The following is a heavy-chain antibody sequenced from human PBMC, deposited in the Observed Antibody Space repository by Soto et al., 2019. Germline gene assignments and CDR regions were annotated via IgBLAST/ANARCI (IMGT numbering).Heavy chain of an antibody. CDR3: ARGPGIAAAGTPPGDYYYGMDV. V-gene: IGHV1-2*04. D-gene: IGHD6-13*01. CDR1: GYTFTGYY. J-gene: IGHJ6*02. CDR2: INPNSGGT. Sequence: ASVKVSCKASGYTFTGYYMHWVRQAPGQGLEWMGWINPNSGGTNYAQKFQGWGTMTRDTSISTAYMELSRLRSDDTAVYYCARGPGIAAAGTPPGDYYYGMDVWGQGTTVTVSS.